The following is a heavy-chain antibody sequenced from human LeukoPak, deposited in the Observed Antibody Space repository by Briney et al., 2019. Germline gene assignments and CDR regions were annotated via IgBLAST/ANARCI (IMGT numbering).Heavy chain of an antibody. Sequence: SETLSLTCTVSGGSISSYYWSWIRQPPGKGLEWIGYIYYSGSTNYNPSLRSRVTISVDTSKNQFSLKLSSVTAADTAVYYCAREALGAPFGYWGQGTLVTVSS. V-gene: IGHV4-59*01. D-gene: IGHD3-10*01. CDR2: IYYSGST. CDR3: AREALGAPFGY. CDR1: GGSISSYY. J-gene: IGHJ4*02.